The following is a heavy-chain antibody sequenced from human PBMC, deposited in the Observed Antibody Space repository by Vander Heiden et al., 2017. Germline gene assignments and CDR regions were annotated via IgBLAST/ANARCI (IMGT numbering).Heavy chain of an antibody. Sequence: EVQLVASGGGLVKPGGSLRLSCAASGLTFSKYTMNWARQAPGKGLEWVSTISRDGTAIYYADSVRGRFTISRDNAKNSLYLQMGSLRAEDTAVYYCDAADYWGQGTLVTVSS. D-gene: IGHD6-13*01. CDR3: DAADY. J-gene: IGHJ4*02. CDR1: GLTFSKYT. CDR2: ISRDGTAI. V-gene: IGHV3-21*01.